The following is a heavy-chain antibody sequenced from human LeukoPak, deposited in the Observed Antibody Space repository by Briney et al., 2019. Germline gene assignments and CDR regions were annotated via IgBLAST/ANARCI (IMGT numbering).Heavy chain of an antibody. V-gene: IGHV4-39*01. CDR1: GGSISSSSYY. J-gene: IGHJ5*02. D-gene: IGHD6-13*01. CDR2: IYYSGST. CDR3: AGHLGYSSSWYPPRPYNWFDP. Sequence: SETLSLTCTVSGGSISSSSYYWGWIRQPPGKGLEWIGSIYYSGSTYYNPSLKSRVTISVDTSKNQFSLKLSSVTAADTAVYYYAGHLGYSSSWYPPRPYNWFDPWGQGTLVTVSS.